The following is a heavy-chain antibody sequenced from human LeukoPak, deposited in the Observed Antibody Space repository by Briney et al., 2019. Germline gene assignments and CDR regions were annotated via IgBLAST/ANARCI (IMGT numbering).Heavy chain of an antibody. D-gene: IGHD3-22*01. CDR2: IHATGST. J-gene: IGHJ3*02. CDR1: GGSITNSY. CDR3: ARIFDRDI. Sequence: SETLSLTCTVSGGSITNSYWSWIRHSAGTGMEWIGRIHATGSTNYSPSLKSRVSMSPDMPTNQFSLTLSAVTVADTATYYCARIFDRDIWGQGALVTVSP. V-gene: IGHV4-4*07.